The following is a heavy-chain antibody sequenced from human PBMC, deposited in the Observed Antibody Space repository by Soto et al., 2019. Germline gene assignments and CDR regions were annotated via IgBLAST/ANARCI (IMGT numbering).Heavy chain of an antibody. D-gene: IGHD3-22*01. CDR1: GGTFSSYT. CDR2: IIPILGIA. V-gene: IGHV1-69*04. J-gene: IGHJ4*02. Sequence: ASVKVSCKAFGGTFSSYTISWVRQAPGQGLEWMGRIIPILGIANYAQKFQGRVTITADKSTSTAYMELSSLRSEDTAVYYCAREDTVMIVVVITTVLDYWGQGTLVTVSS. CDR3: AREDTVMIVVVITTVLDY.